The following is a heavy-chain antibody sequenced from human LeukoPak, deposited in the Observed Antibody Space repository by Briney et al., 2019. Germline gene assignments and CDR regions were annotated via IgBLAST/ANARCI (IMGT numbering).Heavy chain of an antibody. Sequence: SETLSLTCTVCGGSISSYYWGWLPQPPGKGRGWVGYIYYIGITDYNPSLKSRVTISVDTSKNQFSLKLSSVIATDTAVYYCARGFGVVTAISNYYYMDVWGRGTTVTVSS. CDR3: ARGFGVVTAISNYYYMDV. D-gene: IGHD2-21*02. V-gene: IGHV4-59*12. CDR2: IYYIGIT. CDR1: GGSISSYY. J-gene: IGHJ6*03.